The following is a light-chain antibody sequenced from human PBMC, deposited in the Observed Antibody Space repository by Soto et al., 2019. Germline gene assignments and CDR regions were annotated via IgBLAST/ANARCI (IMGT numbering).Light chain of an antibody. CDR2: YDS. CDR1: NIGSKS. J-gene: IGLJ2*01. V-gene: IGLV3-21*04. CDR3: PVWDSSSDRDVV. Sequence: SYELTQPPSVSVAPGKTARITCGGNNIGSKSVHWYQQKPGQAPVLVIYYDSDRPSGIPERFSGSNSGNTATLTISRVEAGDEADYYCPVWDSSSDRDVVFGGGTKLTVL.